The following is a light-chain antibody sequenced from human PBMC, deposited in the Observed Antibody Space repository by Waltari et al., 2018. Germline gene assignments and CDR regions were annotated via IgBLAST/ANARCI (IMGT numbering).Light chain of an antibody. Sequence: QLVLTQSPSASASLGASVKLTCTLSSGHSSNIIAWLQQQPEKGPGSLMKVNRDGSHSKGDDIPDRFSGSSSGAERYLTISSVQSEDEADYYCQTGGHGTWVFGGGTTLTVL. CDR1: SGHSSNI. CDR3: QTGGHGTWV. CDR2: VNRDGSH. J-gene: IGLJ3*02. V-gene: IGLV4-69*01.